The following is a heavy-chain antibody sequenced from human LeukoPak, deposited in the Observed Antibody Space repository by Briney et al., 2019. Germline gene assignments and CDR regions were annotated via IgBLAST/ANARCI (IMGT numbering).Heavy chain of an antibody. CDR3: ARLDSGSQNWSDP. Sequence: SETLSLTCTVSGGSISSYYWSWIRQPPGKGLEWIGYIYYSGSTNYNPSLKSRVTISVDTSKNQFSLKLSSVTAADTAVYYCARLDSGSQNWSDPWGQGTLVTVSS. V-gene: IGHV4-59*08. D-gene: IGHD2-21*01. CDR1: GGSISSYY. CDR2: IYYSGST. J-gene: IGHJ5*02.